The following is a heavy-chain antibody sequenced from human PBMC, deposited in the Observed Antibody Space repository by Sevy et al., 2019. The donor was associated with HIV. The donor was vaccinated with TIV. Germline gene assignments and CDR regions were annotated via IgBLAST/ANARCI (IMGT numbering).Heavy chain of an antibody. J-gene: IGHJ6*02. CDR3: STDPIILLLVTDGMDV. CDR1: GFTFTYAW. D-gene: IGHD2-8*02. Sequence: GGSLRLSCAASGFTFTYAWMTWVRQAPGKGLEWLGRIKSKADGVTIDYAAPVKGRFTISRDDSKNTLYLQMNSLKTEDTGVYYCSTDPIILLLVTDGMDVWGRGTTVTVSS. CDR2: IKSKADGVTI. V-gene: IGHV3-15*01.